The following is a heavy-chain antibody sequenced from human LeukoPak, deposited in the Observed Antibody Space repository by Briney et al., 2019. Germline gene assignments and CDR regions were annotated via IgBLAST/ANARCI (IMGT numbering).Heavy chain of an antibody. CDR1: GYTFTSYG. J-gene: IGHJ5*02. D-gene: IGHD3-10*01. CDR3: ARESGELELVNWFDP. CDR2: MNPNGGNT. V-gene: IGHV1-8*02. Sequence: ASVKVSCKASGYTFTSYGINWVRQATGQGLEWMGWMNPNGGNTGYAQKFQGRVTMTRNTSISTAYMELSSLRSEDTAVYYCARESGELELVNWFDPWGQGTLVTVSS.